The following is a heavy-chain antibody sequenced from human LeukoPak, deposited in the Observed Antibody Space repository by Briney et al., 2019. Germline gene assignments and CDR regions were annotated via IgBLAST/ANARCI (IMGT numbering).Heavy chain of an antibody. CDR3: AKDGSLMGSGYFDY. CDR1: GFTFDDYA. V-gene: IGHV3-43D*04. D-gene: IGHD3-10*01. Sequence: PGGSLRLSCAASGFTFDDYAMHWVRHAPGKGLEWVSLISWDGGSTYYADSVKGRFTISRDNSKNSLYLQMNSLRAEDTALYYCAKDGSLMGSGYFDYWGQGTLVTVSS. J-gene: IGHJ4*02. CDR2: ISWDGGST.